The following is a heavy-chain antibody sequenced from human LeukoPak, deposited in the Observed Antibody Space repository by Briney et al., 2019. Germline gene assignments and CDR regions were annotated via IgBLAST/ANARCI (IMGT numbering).Heavy chain of an antibody. Sequence: GASVKVSCKASGYTFTGYYMHWVRQAPGQGLEWMGWINPNSGGTNYAQKFQGRVTMTRDTSISTAYMELSRLRSDDTAVYYCAREARYCSSTSCSPNWFDPWGQGTLVTVSS. V-gene: IGHV1-2*02. J-gene: IGHJ5*02. CDR2: INPNSGGT. CDR3: AREARYCSSTSCSPNWFDP. CDR1: GYTFTGYY. D-gene: IGHD2-2*01.